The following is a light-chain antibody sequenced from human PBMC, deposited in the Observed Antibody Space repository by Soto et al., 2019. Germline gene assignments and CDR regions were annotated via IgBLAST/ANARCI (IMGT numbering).Light chain of an antibody. V-gene: IGKV1-39*01. CDR1: QSISSY. CDR2: AAS. J-gene: IGKJ1*01. Sequence: DIQMNQTPSSLSAYVGDIVTITCRESQSISSYLNWYQQKPGKAPKLLIYAASSLQSGVPSRFSGSGSGTDFTLTISSLQPEDFATYYCQQSYSTPPGTFGQGTKV. CDR3: QQSYSTPPGT.